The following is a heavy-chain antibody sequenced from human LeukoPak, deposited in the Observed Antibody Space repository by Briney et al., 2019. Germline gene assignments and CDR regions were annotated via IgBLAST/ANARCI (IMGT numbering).Heavy chain of an antibody. Sequence: AETLSLTCTVSGGSISSNSYYWGWIRQPPGKGLEWIVSIYYSGSTYYNPSLKSRVTISVDTSKKQFFLMLSYVTAADTAVYYCARHWAYYFDYWGQGTLVTVSS. D-gene: IGHD3-16*01. CDR1: GGSISSNSYY. CDR2: IYYSGST. J-gene: IGHJ4*02. CDR3: ARHWAYYFDY. V-gene: IGHV4-39*01.